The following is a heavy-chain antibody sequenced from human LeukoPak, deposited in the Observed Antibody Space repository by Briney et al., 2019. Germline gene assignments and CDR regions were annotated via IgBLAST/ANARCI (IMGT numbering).Heavy chain of an antibody. CDR2: IYYSGST. V-gene: IGHV4-39*01. D-gene: IGHD4-23*01. J-gene: IGHJ4*02. CDR3: ARHEKNLGGGDFDY. CDR1: GGSISSSSYY. Sequence: SETLSLTCTVSGGSISSSSYYWGWIRQPPGKGLEWIGSIYYSGSTYYNPSLKSRVTISVDTSKNQFSLKLSSVTAADTAVYYCARHEKNLGGGDFDYWGQGTLVTVSS.